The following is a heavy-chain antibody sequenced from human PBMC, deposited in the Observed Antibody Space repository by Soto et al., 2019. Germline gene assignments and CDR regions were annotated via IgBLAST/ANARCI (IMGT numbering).Heavy chain of an antibody. V-gene: IGHV3-23*01. CDR3: AKDRDSSSSYYYMDV. Sequence: GGSLRLSCAASGFTFSSYAMSWVRQAPGKGLEWVSAISGSGGSTYYADSVKGRFTISRDNSKNTLYLQMNSLRAEDTAVYYCAKDRDSSSSYYYMDVWGKGTTVTVSS. CDR1: GFTFSSYA. D-gene: IGHD6-6*01. J-gene: IGHJ6*03. CDR2: ISGSGGST.